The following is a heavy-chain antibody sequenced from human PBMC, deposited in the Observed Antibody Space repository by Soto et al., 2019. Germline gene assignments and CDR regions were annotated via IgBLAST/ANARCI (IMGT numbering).Heavy chain of an antibody. V-gene: IGHV3-30*18. J-gene: IGHJ4*02. CDR2: ISYDGSNK. CDR1: GFTFRSYG. D-gene: IGHD3-16*01. CDR3: AKALYTVPFDY. Sequence: GGSLRLSCAASGFTFRSYGMHWVRQAPGKGLEWVAVISYDGSNKYYADSVKGRFTIARDNSKNTLYLQMNSLRAEDTAVYYCAKALYTVPFDYWSQGTLVTVSS.